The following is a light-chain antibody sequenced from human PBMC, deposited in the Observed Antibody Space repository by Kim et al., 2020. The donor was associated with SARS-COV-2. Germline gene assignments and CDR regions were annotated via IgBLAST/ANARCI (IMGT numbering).Light chain of an antibody. V-gene: IGLV1-40*01. CDR1: SSNIGAGYD. Sequence: SVTNSGTGSSSNIGAGYDVHWYQQLPRTAPKLLIYGNSNRPSGVPDRFSGSKSGTSASLAITGLQAEDEADYYCQSYDSSLSGWVFGGGTQLTVL. J-gene: IGLJ3*02. CDR2: GNS. CDR3: QSYDSSLSGWV.